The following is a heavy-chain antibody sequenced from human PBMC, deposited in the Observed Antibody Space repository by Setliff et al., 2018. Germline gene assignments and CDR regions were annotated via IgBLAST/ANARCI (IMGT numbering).Heavy chain of an antibody. CDR1: GYTFTSHY. CDR3: ARDVFPYHYEGAFDI. J-gene: IGHJ3*02. CDR2: INPSSGRT. V-gene: IGHV1-46*01. D-gene: IGHD3-22*01. Sequence: ASVKVACKASGYTFTSHYMHWVRQAPGLGLEWMGTINPSSGRTSYAQKFQGRVTMTRHTSTSTFYMDMSSLRFEDTAVYYCARDVFPYHYEGAFDIWGQGTMVTVSS.